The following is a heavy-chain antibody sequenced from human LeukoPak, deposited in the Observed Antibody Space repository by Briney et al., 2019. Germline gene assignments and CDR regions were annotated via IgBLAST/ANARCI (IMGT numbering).Heavy chain of an antibody. CDR1: GFTFSSYA. V-gene: IGHV3-23*01. D-gene: IGHD5-18*01. J-gene: IGHJ3*02. CDR3: AKEIPGYSYGYGAFDI. Sequence: PGGSLRLSCAASGFTFSSYAMSWVRQAPGKGLEWVSAISGSGGSTYYADSVKGRFTISRDNSKNTLYLQMNSLRAEDTAVYYCAKEIPGYSYGYGAFDIWGQGTMVTVSS. CDR2: ISGSGGST.